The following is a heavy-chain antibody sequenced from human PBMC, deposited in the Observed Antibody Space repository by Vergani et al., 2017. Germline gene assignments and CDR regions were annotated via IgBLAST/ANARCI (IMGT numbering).Heavy chain of an antibody. Sequence: QVQLVQSGAEVKKPGSSVKVSCKASGGTFSSYAISWVRQAPGQGLEWMGGIIPIFGTANYAQKFQGRVTITADESTSTAYMELSSLRSEDTAVYYCARGGVAFCSSASCDTNWFDPWGQGTLVTVSS. CDR3: ARGGVAFCSSASCDTNWFDP. V-gene: IGHV1-69*01. CDR1: GGTFSSYA. D-gene: IGHD2-2*02. CDR2: IIPIFGTA. J-gene: IGHJ5*02.